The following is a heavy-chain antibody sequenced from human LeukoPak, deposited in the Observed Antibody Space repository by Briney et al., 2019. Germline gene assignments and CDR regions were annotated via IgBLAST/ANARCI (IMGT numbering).Heavy chain of an antibody. CDR3: ARSHGHLWGNYPDY. CDR2: IHHDGRI. D-gene: IGHD3-16*02. V-gene: IGHV4/OR15-8*01. J-gene: IGHJ4*02. Sequence: SETVSLTCDVSGGSIDSTNWWNWVRQPPGKGLEWIGEIHHDGRINYNPSLKSRVTLSVDKSKNQFSLRLNSVTAADTAMYYCARSHGHLWGNYPDYWGQGTLVTVSS. CDR1: GGSIDSTNW.